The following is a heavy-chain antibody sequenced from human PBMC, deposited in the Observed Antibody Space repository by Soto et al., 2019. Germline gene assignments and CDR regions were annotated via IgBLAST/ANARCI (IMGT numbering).Heavy chain of an antibody. J-gene: IGHJ4*02. D-gene: IGHD3-22*01. CDR3: FTDVNYYDSSGYHYHDY. CDR2: IKSKTDGGTT. V-gene: IGHV3-15*01. Sequence: GGSLRLSCAASGFTFSNAWMNWVRQAPGKGLEWVGRIKSKTDGGTTDYAAPVKGRFTISRDDSKNTVSLQMNSLKTEDTAVYYCFTDVNYYDSSGYHYHDYCGQGTQVTVSS. CDR1: GFTFSNAW.